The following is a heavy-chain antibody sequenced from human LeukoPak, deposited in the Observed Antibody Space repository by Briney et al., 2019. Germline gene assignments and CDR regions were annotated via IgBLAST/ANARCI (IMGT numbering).Heavy chain of an antibody. D-gene: IGHD6-13*01. CDR3: ARGSTSAGYSSSWYVS. J-gene: IGHJ5*02. CDR2: ISSSSSYI. Sequence: GGSLRLSCAASGFTFSSYSMNWVRQAPGKGLEWVTSISSSSSYIYYADSVKGRFTISRDNAKNSLYLQMNSLRAEDTAVYYCARGSTSAGYSSSWYVSWGQGTLVTVSS. V-gene: IGHV3-21*01. CDR1: GFTFSSYS.